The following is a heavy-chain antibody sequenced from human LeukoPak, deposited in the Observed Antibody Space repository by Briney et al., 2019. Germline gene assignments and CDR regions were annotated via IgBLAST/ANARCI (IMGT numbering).Heavy chain of an antibody. V-gene: IGHV4-4*07. CDR1: GGSISSYY. CDR2: ICTSRRT. CDR3: ARDYLCSSTSCYVWFDP. Sequence: SVSLSLTCTVSGGSISSYYWSWIRQPAGKGLEWLGRICTSRRTNYNPSLKRRVTMSVDTSKNHFSLTLSSVTAADTAVYYCARDYLCSSTSCYVWFDPWGQGTLVTVSS. D-gene: IGHD2-2*01. J-gene: IGHJ5*02.